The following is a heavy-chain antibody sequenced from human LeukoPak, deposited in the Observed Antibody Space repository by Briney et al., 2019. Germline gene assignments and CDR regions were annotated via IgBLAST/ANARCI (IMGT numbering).Heavy chain of an antibody. J-gene: IGHJ4*02. D-gene: IGHD6-13*01. V-gene: IGHV3-33*08. CDR2: IWYDGSNK. Sequence: PGGSLRLSCAASGFVFGGYGMHWVRQAPGKGLEWVAVIWYDGSNKYYADSVKGRFTISRDNSKNTLYLQMNSLRAEDTAVYYCARVRRDSSSWYYFDYWGQGTLVTVSS. CDR3: ARVRRDSSSWYYFDY. CDR1: GFVFGGYG.